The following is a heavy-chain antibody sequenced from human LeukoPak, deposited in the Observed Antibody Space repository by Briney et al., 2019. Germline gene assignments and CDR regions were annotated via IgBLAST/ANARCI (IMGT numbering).Heavy chain of an antibody. J-gene: IGHJ5*02. CDR1: GFTFSTST. V-gene: IGHV3-21*01. D-gene: IGHD4/OR15-4a*01. CDR2: ISGSSNYI. CDR3: ARIPNSANFPNWFDP. Sequence: GGSLRPSCAASGFTFSTSTMTWFGQVPGKGLEWVSSISGSSNYIYYADSVKGRFTISRDNAKNSLYLQMNSLRAEDTAVYYCARIPNSANFPNWFDPWGQGTLVTVSS.